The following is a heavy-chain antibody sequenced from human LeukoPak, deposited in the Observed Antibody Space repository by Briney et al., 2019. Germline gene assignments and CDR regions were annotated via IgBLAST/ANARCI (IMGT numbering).Heavy chain of an antibody. Sequence: SGPTLVKPTQTLTLTCTFSGFSLSTSGGGVGWIRQPPGKALEWLALIYWDDDKRYSPSLKSRLTITKDTSKNQVVLTMTNMDPVDTATYYCAHSGSYDILTGYSNYFDYWGQGTLVTVSS. V-gene: IGHV2-5*02. D-gene: IGHD3-9*01. J-gene: IGHJ4*02. CDR3: AHSGSYDILTGYSNYFDY. CDR2: IYWDDDK. CDR1: GFSLSTSGGG.